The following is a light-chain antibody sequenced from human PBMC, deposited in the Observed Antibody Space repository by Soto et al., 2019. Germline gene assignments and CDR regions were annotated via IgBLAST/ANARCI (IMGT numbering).Light chain of an antibody. V-gene: IGKV3-15*01. J-gene: IGKJ4*01. CDR1: QLFSSN. CDR3: QPYNNWPLT. Sequence: EIVMTQSPATLSVSPGESVTLSCRASQLFSSNLAWYQRRPGQAPRLLIYGSSTRATGVPPRFSGSASGTEFTLTISSLQSEDFAISYCQPYNNWPLTFGGGTKVDIK. CDR2: GSS.